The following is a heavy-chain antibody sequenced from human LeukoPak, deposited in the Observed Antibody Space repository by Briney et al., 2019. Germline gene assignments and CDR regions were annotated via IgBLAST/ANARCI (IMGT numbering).Heavy chain of an antibody. V-gene: IGHV3-30*04. CDR1: GFTFSSYA. CDR3: ARVGCSSTSCTRPFDY. J-gene: IGHJ4*02. D-gene: IGHD2-2*01. CDR2: ISYDGSNK. Sequence: GRSLRLSCAASGFTFSSYAMHWVRQAPGKGEGGVAVISYDGSNKYYADSVKGRFTISRDNSKNTLYLQMDSLRAEDTAFYYCARVGCSSTSCTRPFDYWGQGTLVTASS.